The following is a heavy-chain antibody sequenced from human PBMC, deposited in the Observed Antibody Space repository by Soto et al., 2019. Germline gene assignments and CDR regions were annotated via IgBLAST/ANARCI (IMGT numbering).Heavy chain of an antibody. CDR1: GFTFSSYW. J-gene: IGHJ4*02. CDR3: ASYYGSGIYHLKY. D-gene: IGHD3-10*01. CDR2: INSDGRST. Sequence: EVQLVESGGGLVQPGGSLRLSCAASGFTFSSYWMHWVRQAPGKGLVWVSRINSDGRSTSYADSVKGRFTISRDNAKNTLYLQMNSLRAEDTSVYDCASYYGSGIYHLKYLGQGTLGTVVS. V-gene: IGHV3-74*01.